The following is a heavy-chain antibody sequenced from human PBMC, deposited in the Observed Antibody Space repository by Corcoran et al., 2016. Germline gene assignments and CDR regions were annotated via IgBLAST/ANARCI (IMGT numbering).Heavy chain of an antibody. CDR2: INHSGST. Sequence: QVQLQQWGAGLLKPSETLSLTCAVYGGSFSGYYWSWIRQPPGKGLEWIGEINHSGSTNYNPSLKSRVTISVDTSKNKFSLKLSSVTAADTAVYYCARGGDIVVVVAASDWFDPWGQGTLVTVSS. V-gene: IGHV4-34*01. J-gene: IGHJ5*02. CDR3: ARGGDIVVVVAASDWFDP. D-gene: IGHD2-15*01. CDR1: GGSFSGYY.